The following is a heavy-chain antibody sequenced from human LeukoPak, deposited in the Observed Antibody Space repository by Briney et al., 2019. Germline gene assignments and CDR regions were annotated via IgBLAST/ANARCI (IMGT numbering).Heavy chain of an antibody. D-gene: IGHD5-18*01. Sequence: PGGSLRLSCAASGFTFGDYAMSWVRQAPGKGLEWVGFIRSKANGGTTEYAASVKGRFTISRDDSKSIAYLQMNSLKNENTAVYYCTRDRGYSYGYGDYWGRGTLATVSS. V-gene: IGHV3-49*04. CDR3: TRDRGYSYGYGDY. CDR1: GFTFGDYA. CDR2: IRSKANGGTT. J-gene: IGHJ4*02.